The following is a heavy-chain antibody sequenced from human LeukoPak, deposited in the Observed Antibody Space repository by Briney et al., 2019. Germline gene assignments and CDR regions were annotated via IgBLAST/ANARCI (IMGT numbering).Heavy chain of an antibody. V-gene: IGHV4-39*07. Sequence: SETLSLTCTVSGGSISSSSYYWGWIRQPPGKGLEWIGSIYYSGSTYYNPSLKSRVTISVDTSKNQFSLKLSSVTAADTAVYYCARGEEYYYDSSGSLLFDYWGQGTLVTVSS. D-gene: IGHD3-22*01. CDR3: ARGEEYYYDSSGSLLFDY. CDR2: IYYSGST. CDR1: GGSISSSSYY. J-gene: IGHJ4*02.